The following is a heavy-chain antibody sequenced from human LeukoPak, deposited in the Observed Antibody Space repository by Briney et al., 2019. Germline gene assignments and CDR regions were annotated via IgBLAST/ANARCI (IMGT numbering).Heavy chain of an antibody. V-gene: IGHV4-30-2*01. CDR3: ATYPKYSSRLPLTY. CDR2: IYHSGST. CDR1: GGSISSGGYY. Sequence: PSQTLSLTCTVSGGSISSGGYYWSWIRQPPGKGLEWIGYIYHSGSTYYNLSLKSRVTISVDRSKNQFSLKLSSVTAADTAVYYCATYPKYSSRLPLTYWGQGTLVTVSS. D-gene: IGHD6-13*01. J-gene: IGHJ4*02.